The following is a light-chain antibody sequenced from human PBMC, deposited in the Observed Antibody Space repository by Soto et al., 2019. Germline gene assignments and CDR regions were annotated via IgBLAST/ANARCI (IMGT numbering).Light chain of an antibody. CDR2: DVF. V-gene: IGLV2-11*01. Sequence: QSALTQPRSVSGSPGQSVTISCTGTSSDVGYYNYVSWYQRHPGKAPKLMIYDVFKRPSGVPDRFSGSKSGNTASLTISGLPADDAGYYYCCSYAGSYNIYLFGTGTKVTVL. J-gene: IGLJ1*01. CDR1: SSDVGYYNY. CDR3: CSYAGSYNIYL.